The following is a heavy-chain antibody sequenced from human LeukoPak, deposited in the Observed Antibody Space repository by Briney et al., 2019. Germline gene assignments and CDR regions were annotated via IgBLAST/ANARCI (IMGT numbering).Heavy chain of an antibody. CDR1: GFTFTPYG. CDR3: ARETSLRYFDWPHPGV. J-gene: IGHJ4*02. V-gene: IGHV3-30*02. Sequence: GGSLRLSCAASGFTFTPYGMHWVRQAPGKGLEWVAFIQYDGSNKYYADSVKGRFTISRDNSKNTLYLQMNSLRAEDTAVYYCARETSLRYFDWPHPGVWGQGTLVTVSS. CDR2: IQYDGSNK. D-gene: IGHD3-9*01.